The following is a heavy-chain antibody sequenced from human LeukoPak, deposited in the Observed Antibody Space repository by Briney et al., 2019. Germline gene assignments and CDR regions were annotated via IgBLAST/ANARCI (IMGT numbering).Heavy chain of an antibody. V-gene: IGHV3-48*01. CDR3: AKDQHSGSCLYAFDI. Sequence: GGSVRLSCAASGFTFSIYSMNWVRQAPGKGLEWVSFISGSSSSTFYADSVKGRFTVSRDNAKNSLYLQMNSLRAEDTAVYYCAKDQHSGSCLYAFDIWGQRIMVTVSS. CDR2: ISGSSSST. CDR1: GFTFSIYS. D-gene: IGHD1-26*01. J-gene: IGHJ3*02.